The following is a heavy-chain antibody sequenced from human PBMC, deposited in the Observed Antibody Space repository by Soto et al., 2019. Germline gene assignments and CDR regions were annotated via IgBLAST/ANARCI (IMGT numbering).Heavy chain of an antibody. CDR3: ARQGPGYTVYFDY. V-gene: IGHV4-39*01. J-gene: IGHJ4*02. D-gene: IGHD4-17*01. CDR1: GGSISSSIYY. Sequence: SETLSLTCTVSGGSISSSIYYWGWIRQPPGKGLEWVGSIYYSGSTYYNPSLKSRVTISVDTSKNQFSLKLSSVTAADTAVYYCARQGPGYTVYFDYWGQGTLVTVSS. CDR2: IYYSGST.